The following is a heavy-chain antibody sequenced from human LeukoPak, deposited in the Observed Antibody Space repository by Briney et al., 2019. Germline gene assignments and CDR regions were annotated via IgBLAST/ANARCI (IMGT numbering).Heavy chain of an antibody. CDR3: ARHIAVSYDAFDL. V-gene: IGHV4-59*08. J-gene: IGHJ3*01. D-gene: IGHD6-19*01. CDR1: GGSLTGYY. Sequence: SETLSLTCTVSGGSLTGYYWSWIRQPPGKGLEWIGYVFYNGRTLYNPSLRSRVTISVDTSMTQFSLKLTSVTAADTAVSYCARHIAVSYDAFDLWGRGTMVSVSS. CDR2: VFYNGRT.